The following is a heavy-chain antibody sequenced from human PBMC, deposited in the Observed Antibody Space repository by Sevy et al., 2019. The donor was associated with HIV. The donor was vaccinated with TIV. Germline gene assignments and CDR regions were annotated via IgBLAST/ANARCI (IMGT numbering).Heavy chain of an antibody. CDR3: ARGFYYYDSSGYYWP. CDR1: GYTFTGYY. V-gene: IGHV1-2*02. CDR2: INPNSGGT. J-gene: IGHJ5*02. Sequence: ASVKVSCKASGYTFTGYYMHWVRQDPGQGLEWMGWINPNSGGTNYAQKFQGRVTMTRDTSISTAYMELSRLRSDDTAVYYCARGFYYYDSSGYYWPWGQGTLVTVSS. D-gene: IGHD3-22*01.